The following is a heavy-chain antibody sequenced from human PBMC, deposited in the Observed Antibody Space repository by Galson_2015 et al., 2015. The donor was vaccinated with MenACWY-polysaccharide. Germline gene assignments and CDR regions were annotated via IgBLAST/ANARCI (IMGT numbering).Heavy chain of an antibody. CDR2: IWYDESDE. V-gene: IGHV3-33*01. CDR3: ARADRNDGGRALDI. CDR1: GFTFSNYG. D-gene: IGHD1-1*01. Sequence: SLRLSCAASGFTFSNYGMHWVRQAPGKGLEWMAVIWYDESDEYCVDSVKGRFTISRDNSKNALYLQMNSLRAEDTAVYYCARADRNDGGRALDIWGQGTMVTVSS. J-gene: IGHJ3*02.